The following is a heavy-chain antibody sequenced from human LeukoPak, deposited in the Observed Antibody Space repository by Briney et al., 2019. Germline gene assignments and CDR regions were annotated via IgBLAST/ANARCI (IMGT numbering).Heavy chain of an antibody. V-gene: IGHV3-7*01. Sequence: PGGSLRLSCAASGFTFSSYWMSWVRQAPGKGLEWVANIKQDGSEKYYVDSVKGRFTISRDNAKNSLYLQMNSLRAEDTAVYYCAKGPSWSGYYWYYYYYMDVWGKGTTVTVSS. CDR3: AKGPSWSGYYWYYYYYMDV. CDR2: IKQDGSEK. CDR1: GFTFSSYW. D-gene: IGHD3-3*01. J-gene: IGHJ6*03.